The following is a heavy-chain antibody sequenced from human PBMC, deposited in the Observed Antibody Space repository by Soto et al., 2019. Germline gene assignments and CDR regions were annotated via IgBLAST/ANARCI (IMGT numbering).Heavy chain of an antibody. CDR3: ARQMWIQLSYYYYYGMDV. V-gene: IGHV4-39*01. CDR2: IYYSGST. J-gene: IGHJ6*02. D-gene: IGHD5-18*01. CDR1: GGSISSSSYY. Sequence: SETLSLTCTVPGGSISSSSYYWGWIRQPPGKGLEWIGSIYYSGSTYYNPSLKSRVTISVDTSKNQFSLKLSSVTAADTAVYYCARQMWIQLSYYYYYGMDVWGQGTTVTVSS.